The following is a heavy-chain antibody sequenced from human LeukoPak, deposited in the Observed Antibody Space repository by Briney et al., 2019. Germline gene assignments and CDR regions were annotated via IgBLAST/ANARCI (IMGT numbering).Heavy chain of an antibody. V-gene: IGHV3-30-3*01. Sequence: GRSLRLSCAASGFTFSSYAMHWVRQAPGKGLEWVAVISYDGSNKYYADSVKGRFTISRDNSKNTLYLQMNSLRAEDTAVYYCARDREGWDFHIRGAFDIWGQGTMVTVSS. J-gene: IGHJ3*02. CDR3: ARDREGWDFHIRGAFDI. CDR2: ISYDGSNK. CDR1: GFTFSSYA. D-gene: IGHD1-26*01.